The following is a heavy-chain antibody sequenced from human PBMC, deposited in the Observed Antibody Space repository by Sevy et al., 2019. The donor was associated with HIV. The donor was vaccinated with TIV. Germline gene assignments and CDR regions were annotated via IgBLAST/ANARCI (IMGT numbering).Heavy chain of an antibody. CDR2: IKQDGSEK. CDR3: VRAIAAPGSY. D-gene: IGHD6-13*01. CDR1: GFTFSTYW. Sequence: GRSLRLSCVGSGFTFSTYWMTWVRQAPGKGLEWVANIKQDGSEKYYVDSVKGRFTISRDNAKNFLYLQMNSLRAEDTAMYYCVRAIAAPGSYWGQGTLVTVSS. J-gene: IGHJ4*02. V-gene: IGHV3-7*01.